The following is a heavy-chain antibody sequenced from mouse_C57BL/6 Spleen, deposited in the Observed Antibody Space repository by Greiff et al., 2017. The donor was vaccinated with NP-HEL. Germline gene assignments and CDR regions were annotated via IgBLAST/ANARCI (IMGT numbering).Heavy chain of an antibody. V-gene: IGHV1-69*01. Sequence: QVQLQQPEAELVMPGASVKLSCKASGYTFTSYWMHWVKQRPGQGLEWIGEIDPSDSYTNYNQKFKGKSTLTVDKSSITAYMQLSSLTSEDSAVYYCARYDGYSYYFDYWGQGTTLTVSS. J-gene: IGHJ2*01. CDR2: IDPSDSYT. CDR1: GYTFTSYW. CDR3: ARYDGYSYYFDY. D-gene: IGHD2-3*01.